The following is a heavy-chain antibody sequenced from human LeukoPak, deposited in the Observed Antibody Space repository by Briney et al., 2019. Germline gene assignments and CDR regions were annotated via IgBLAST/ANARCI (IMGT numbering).Heavy chain of an antibody. J-gene: IGHJ6*03. CDR2: IYYSGST. D-gene: IGHD6-13*01. V-gene: IGHV4-39*01. CDR1: GGSISSSSYY. CDR3: ARLFTRAAGNYYYYMDV. Sequence: SETLSLTCTVSGGSISSSSYYWGWIRQPPGKGLEWIGSIYYSGSTYYNPSLKSRVTISVDTSKNQFSLKLSSVTAADTAVYYCARLFTRAAGNYYYYMDVWGKGTTVTVSS.